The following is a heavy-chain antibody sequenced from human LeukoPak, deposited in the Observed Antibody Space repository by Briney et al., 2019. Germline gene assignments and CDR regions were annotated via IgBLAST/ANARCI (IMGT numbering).Heavy chain of an antibody. CDR2: INTNTGNP. D-gene: IGHD5-18*01. CDR1: GYTFTSYV. J-gene: IGHJ6*02. V-gene: IGHV7-4-1*02. CDR3: ARDIYSYGYNYYYGMDV. Sequence: ASVKVSCKASGYTFTSYVMNWVRQAPGQWLEWMGWINTNTGNPTYAQGFTGRFVFSLDTSVSTAYLQISSLKAEDTAVYYCARDIYSYGYNYYYGMDVWGQGTTVTVSS.